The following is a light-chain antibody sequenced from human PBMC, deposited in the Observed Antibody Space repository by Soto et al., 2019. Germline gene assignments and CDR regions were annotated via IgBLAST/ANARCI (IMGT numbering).Light chain of an antibody. CDR2: GAS. J-gene: IGKJ1*01. Sequence: EIVLTQSPGTLSLSPGERATLSCRASQSVSSSYLAWYQQKPGQAPRLLIYGASTRAAGIPARFRGSGSGTDFSLTISSLEAGDSAIYYCQDRSKWPLGTFGQGTKVDIK. V-gene: IGKV3D-20*02. CDR1: QSVSSSY. CDR3: QDRSKWPLGT.